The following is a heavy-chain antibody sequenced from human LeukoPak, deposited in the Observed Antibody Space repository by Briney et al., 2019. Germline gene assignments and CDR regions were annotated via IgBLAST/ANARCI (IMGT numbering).Heavy chain of an antibody. D-gene: IGHD3-9*01. CDR2: ISPNSGGT. J-gene: IGHJ5*02. Sequence: GASVKVSCKASGYTFTDYNMYWVRQAPGQGLEWMGWISPNSGGTNYAKKFQGRVTMTRDTSISTVYMELSRLISDDTAVYYCARDFDWSPFDPWGQGSLVTVSS. CDR3: ARDFDWSPFDP. CDR1: GYTFTDYN. V-gene: IGHV1-2*02.